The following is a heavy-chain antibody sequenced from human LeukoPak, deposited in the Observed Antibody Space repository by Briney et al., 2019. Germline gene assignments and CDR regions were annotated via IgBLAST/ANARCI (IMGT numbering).Heavy chain of an antibody. CDR2: IYHSGST. V-gene: IGHV4-4*02. CDR3: ARAPGSYFDY. Sequence: SGTLSLTCAVSGGSIRSSNWWSWVRPPPGKGMEWIGEIYHSGSTNYSPSLKSRVTISVDKSKNQFSLKLSSVTGADTAVYYCARAPGSYFDYWGQGTLVTVSS. J-gene: IGHJ4*02. CDR1: GGSIRSSNW.